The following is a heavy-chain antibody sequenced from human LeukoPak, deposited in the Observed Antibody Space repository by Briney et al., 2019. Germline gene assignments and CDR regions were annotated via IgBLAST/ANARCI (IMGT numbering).Heavy chain of an antibody. V-gene: IGHV3-15*01. CDR2: IKSKTDGGTT. CDR3: KGDILLANWFDP. D-gene: IGHD3-16*01. CDR1: GFTFSNAW. J-gene: IGHJ5*02. Sequence: GGSLRLSCAASGFTFSNAWMSWVRPAPGKGLEWVGRIKSKTDGGTTDYAAPVKGRFTISRDDSKNTLYLQMNSLKTEDTAVYYCKGDILLANWFDPWGQGTLVTVSS.